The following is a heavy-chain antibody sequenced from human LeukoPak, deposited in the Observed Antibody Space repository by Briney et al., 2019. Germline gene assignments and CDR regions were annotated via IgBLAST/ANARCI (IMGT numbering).Heavy chain of an antibody. V-gene: IGHV3-20*04. Sequence: RPGGSLRLSCAASGFTFDDYGMSWVRQVPGKGLEWVSGINWNGGSTAYADSVKGRFTISRDNAKNSLYLQMNSLRVEDTAVYYCARDRAGTTEWFDSWGQGTLVTVSS. CDR2: INWNGGST. J-gene: IGHJ5*01. CDR1: GFTFDDYG. D-gene: IGHD1-7*01. CDR3: ARDRAGTTEWFDS.